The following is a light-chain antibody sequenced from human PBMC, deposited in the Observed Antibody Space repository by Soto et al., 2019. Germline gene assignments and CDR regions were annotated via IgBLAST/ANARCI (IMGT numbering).Light chain of an antibody. Sequence: EIVLTQSPGTLSLSPGEGATLSCRASQSVSNRYLAWYQKKPGQAPRLLIYGASSRATGIPNRFSGSGSGTDCTLTISRLEPEDFAGYYCQQYDNSPITFGQGTRLDIK. J-gene: IGKJ5*01. CDR1: QSVSNRY. CDR3: QQYDNSPIT. CDR2: GAS. V-gene: IGKV3-20*01.